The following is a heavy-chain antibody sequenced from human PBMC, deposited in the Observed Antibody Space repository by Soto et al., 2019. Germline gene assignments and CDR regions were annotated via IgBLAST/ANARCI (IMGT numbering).Heavy chain of an antibody. D-gene: IGHD2-2*01. CDR1: GGSISSSNYY. CDR3: ARHSGPYASSWFDS. CDR2: IYYSGST. Sequence: SETLSLTCSVSGGSISSSNYYWGWIRQTPGKGLEWIGSIYYSGSTYYNPSLKSRVTISVDTSKNQFSLKVNSVTAADTAVYYCARHSGPYASSWFDSWGQGILVTVSS. V-gene: IGHV4-39*01. J-gene: IGHJ5*01.